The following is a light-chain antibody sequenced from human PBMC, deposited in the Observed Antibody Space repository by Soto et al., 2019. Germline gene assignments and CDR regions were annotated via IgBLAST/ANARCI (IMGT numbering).Light chain of an antibody. Sequence: DIQMTQSPSTLPASVGDTVTITCRARQNIDRWVAWYQQKSGKAPKVLIYHASSLETGVLSRFSGVGSGTEFTLTICSVQPDDFGSYYCQYYKSYGTVGQGAKVDNK. CDR3: QYYKSYGT. CDR2: HAS. CDR1: QNIDRW. J-gene: IGKJ1*01. V-gene: IGKV1-5*01.